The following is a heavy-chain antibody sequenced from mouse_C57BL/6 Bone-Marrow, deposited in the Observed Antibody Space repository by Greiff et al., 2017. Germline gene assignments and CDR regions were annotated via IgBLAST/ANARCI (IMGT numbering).Heavy chain of an antibody. CDR1: GYTFTDYE. J-gene: IGHJ3*01. D-gene: IGHD2-4*01. Sequence: QVHVKQSGAELVRPGASVTLSCKASGYTFTDYEMHWVKQTPVQGLEWIGAIDPETGGTAYNQKFKGKAILTADKSSSTAYMELRSLTSEDSAVYYCTRCYDYGGSWFAYWGQGTLVTVSA. CDR2: IDPETGGT. V-gene: IGHV1-15*01. CDR3: TRCYDYGGSWFAY.